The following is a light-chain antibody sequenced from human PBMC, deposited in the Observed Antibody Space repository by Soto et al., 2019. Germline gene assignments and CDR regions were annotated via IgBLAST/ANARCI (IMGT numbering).Light chain of an antibody. Sequence: EIVLTQSPATLSVSPGERATLSCRASQSVSSNLAWYQHKPGQAPRLLIYAASTRATGIPARFSGSGSGTDFTLTIISLQSEDFAVYYCHQYHHWPPSFTFGPGTKVDIK. CDR1: QSVSSN. CDR2: AAS. CDR3: HQYHHWPPSFT. V-gene: IGKV3-15*01. J-gene: IGKJ3*01.